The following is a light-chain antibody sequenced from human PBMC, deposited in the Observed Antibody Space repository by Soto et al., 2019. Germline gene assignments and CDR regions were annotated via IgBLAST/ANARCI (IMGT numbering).Light chain of an antibody. CDR3: QQYGSSLALT. Sequence: EIVLTQSPATLSLSPGERATLSCRASQSISSYLAWYQQRPGQAPRLLIYDASNRATGIPARFSGSGSGTDFTLTISRLEPEDFAVYYCQQYGSSLALTFGGGTKVEIK. CDR1: QSISSY. V-gene: IGKV3-20*01. J-gene: IGKJ4*01. CDR2: DAS.